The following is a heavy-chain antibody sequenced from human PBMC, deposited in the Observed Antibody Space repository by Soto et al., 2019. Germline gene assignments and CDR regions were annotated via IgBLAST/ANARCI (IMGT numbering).Heavy chain of an antibody. CDR2: LAASGGST. CDR3: VKGSSDSRPYYFDY. CDR1: GFTCSNYV. Sequence: GGSLRLSCAASGFTCSNYVMSWVRQAPGKGLEWVSALAASGGSTYYADSVTGRFTISRDNSKNTLDLQMNSLRAEDTAVYYCVKGSSDSRPYYFDYWGHGTLVTVSS. D-gene: IGHD3-22*01. J-gene: IGHJ4*01. V-gene: IGHV3-23*01.